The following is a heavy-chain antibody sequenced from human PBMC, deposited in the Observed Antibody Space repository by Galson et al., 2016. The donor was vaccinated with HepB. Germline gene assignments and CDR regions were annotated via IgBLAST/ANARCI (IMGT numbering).Heavy chain of an antibody. CDR2: ISSSGGST. D-gene: IGHD2-15*01. CDR1: GFTFSSYA. Sequence: SLRLSCAASGFTFSSYAMSWVRQAPGKGLEWVSTISSSGGSTYFADSVKGRFTISRDNSKNTLYLQMNSLRAEDTAVHYCAKVLGAGYCGGSSCAMDVWGQGTTVAV. J-gene: IGHJ6*02. V-gene: IGHV3-23*01. CDR3: AKVLGAGYCGGSSCAMDV.